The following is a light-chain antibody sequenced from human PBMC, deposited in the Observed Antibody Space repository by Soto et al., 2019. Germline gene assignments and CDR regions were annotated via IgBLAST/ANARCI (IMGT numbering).Light chain of an antibody. J-gene: IGLJ3*02. CDR3: SSYTTFSTLV. V-gene: IGLV2-14*01. Sequence: SALTQSASVSGSPGQSITLSCAGTSSDIGAYNYVSWYQQYPGKAPKLLIYEVSYRPSGVSNRFSGSKSGNTASLTIPGLQAEDEADYYCSSYTTFSTLVFGGGTKVTVL. CDR2: EVS. CDR1: SSDIGAYNY.